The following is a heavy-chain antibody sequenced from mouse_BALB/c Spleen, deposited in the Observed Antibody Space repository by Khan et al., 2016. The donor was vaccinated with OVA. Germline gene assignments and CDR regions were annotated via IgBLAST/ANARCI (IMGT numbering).Heavy chain of an antibody. CDR1: GFSLSRYN. D-gene: IGHD2-14*01. CDR2: IWGGGGT. CDR3: ARAYYRYDGYYAMDY. J-gene: IGHJ4*01. V-gene: IGHV2-6-4*01. Sequence: VQVVESGPGLVAPSQSLSITCSVSGFSLSRYNIHWVRQPPGKGLEWLGMIWGGGGTDYNSTLKSRLSISKDNSESQVFLKMNSLQTDDTAMYYCARAYYRYDGYYAMDYWGQGTSVTVS.